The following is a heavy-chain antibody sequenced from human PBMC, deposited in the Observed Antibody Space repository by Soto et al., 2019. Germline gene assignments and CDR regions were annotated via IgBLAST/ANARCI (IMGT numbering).Heavy chain of an antibody. CDR3: ARGFTMIVVDPNPFDY. V-gene: IGHV3-30-3*01. Sequence: QVQLVESGGGVVQPGRSLRLSCAASGFTFSSYAMHWVRQAPGKGLEWVAVISYDGSNKYYADSVKGRFTISRDNSKNTLYLQMNSLRAEDTAVYYCARGFTMIVVDPNPFDYWGQGTLVTVSS. CDR2: ISYDGSNK. CDR1: GFTFSSYA. J-gene: IGHJ4*02. D-gene: IGHD3-22*01.